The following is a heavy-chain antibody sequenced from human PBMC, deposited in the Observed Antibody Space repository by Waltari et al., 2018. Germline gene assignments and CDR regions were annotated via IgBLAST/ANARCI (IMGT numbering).Heavy chain of an antibody. J-gene: IGHJ4*02. CDR1: GYSISRGYY. CDR3: AREGRLLWFGELM. V-gene: IGHV4-38-2*02. CDR2: IYHSGST. D-gene: IGHD3-10*01. Sequence: QVQLQESGPGLVKPSETLSLPCAVSGYSISRGYYWGWIRQPPGKGLEWIGSIYHSGSTYYNPSLKSRVTISVDTSKNQFSLKLSSVTAADTAVYYCAREGRLLWFGELMWGQGTLVTVSS.